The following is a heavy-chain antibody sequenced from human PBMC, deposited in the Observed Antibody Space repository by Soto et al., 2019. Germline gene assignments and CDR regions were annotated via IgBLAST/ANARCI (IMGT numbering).Heavy chain of an antibody. CDR2: ISAEDGNT. V-gene: IGHV1-18*01. J-gene: IGHJ5*02. CDR3: ARVGVPRGQFDP. CDR1: GYTFTGYG. Sequence: QVHLVQSGAEVKKPGASVKVSCKASGYTFTGYGMSWVRQAPGQGLEWMGWISAEDGNTTYAQKFQGRVTMTTDTDTGTAYMELRSLRSDATAVYDCARVGVPRGQFDPWVQGSLVTVSS. D-gene: IGHD2-2*01.